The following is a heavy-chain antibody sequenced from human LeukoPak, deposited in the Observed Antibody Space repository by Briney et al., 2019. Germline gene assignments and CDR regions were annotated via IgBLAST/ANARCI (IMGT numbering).Heavy chain of an antibody. D-gene: IGHD3-10*01. CDR2: ISSSSSYT. J-gene: IGHJ5*02. CDR1: GFTFSDYY. CDR3: ARDPHGSGSSHLNWFDP. Sequence: GGSLRLSCAASGFTFSDYYMSWIRQAPGKGLEWVSYISSSSSYTNYADSVKGRFTISRDNAKNSLYLQMNSLRAEDTAVYYCARDPHGSGSSHLNWFDPWGQGTLVTVSS. V-gene: IGHV3-11*05.